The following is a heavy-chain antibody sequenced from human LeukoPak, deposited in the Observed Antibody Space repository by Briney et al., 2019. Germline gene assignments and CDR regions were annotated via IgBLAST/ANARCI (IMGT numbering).Heavy chain of an antibody. CDR3: AKGVVVVPAASVFDY. Sequence: GGSLRLSCAASGFTFSSYAMSWVRQAPGKGPEWVSAISGSGGSTYYADSVKGRFTISRDNSKNTLYLQMNSLRAEDTAVYYCAKGVVVVPAASVFDYWGQGTLVTVSS. J-gene: IGHJ4*02. CDR2: ISGSGGST. V-gene: IGHV3-23*01. CDR1: GFTFSSYA. D-gene: IGHD2-2*01.